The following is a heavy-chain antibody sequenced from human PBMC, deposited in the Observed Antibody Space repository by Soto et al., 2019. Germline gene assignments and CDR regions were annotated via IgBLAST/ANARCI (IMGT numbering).Heavy chain of an antibody. CDR2: IGESGTPT. CDR3: ARYIPGVRYYGMDV. V-gene: IGHV3-23*01. Sequence: GGSLRLSCAASGSIFSTYTRNWVRQVSGKGLEWVSLIGESGTPTYYADSVKGRFTISRDNSGNTLFLEMYSLRAEDTAVYYCARYIPGVRYYGMDVWGQGTTVTVSS. D-gene: IGHD2-2*01. J-gene: IGHJ6*02. CDR1: GSIFSTYT.